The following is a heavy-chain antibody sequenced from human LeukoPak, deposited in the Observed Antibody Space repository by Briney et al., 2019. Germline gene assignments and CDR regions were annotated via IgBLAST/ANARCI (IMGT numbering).Heavy chain of an antibody. CDR1: GFTFTSSA. J-gene: IGHJ4*02. CDR3: AAADDSSGWYYFDY. Sequence: SVKVSCKASGFTFTSSAMQWVRQARGQRLEWIGWIVVGSGNTNYAQKFQERVTITRDMSTSTAYMELSSLRSEDTAVYYCAAADDSSGWYYFDYWGQGTLVTVSS. D-gene: IGHD6-19*01. CDR2: IVVGSGNT. V-gene: IGHV1-58*02.